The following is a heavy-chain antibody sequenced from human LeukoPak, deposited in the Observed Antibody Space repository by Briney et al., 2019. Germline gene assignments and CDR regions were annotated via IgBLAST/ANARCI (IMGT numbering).Heavy chain of an antibody. Sequence: TGESLRLSCAASEFTFSGYWMNWVRQAPGKGPEWVANINQDGSEKHCVDSVKGRFTISRDNAKNSLFLQMNGLRVEDTAVFYCARDGFVGAADYWGQGTLVTVSS. V-gene: IGHV3-7*01. CDR1: EFTFSGYW. D-gene: IGHD6-13*01. CDR2: INQDGSEK. J-gene: IGHJ4*02. CDR3: ARDGFVGAADY.